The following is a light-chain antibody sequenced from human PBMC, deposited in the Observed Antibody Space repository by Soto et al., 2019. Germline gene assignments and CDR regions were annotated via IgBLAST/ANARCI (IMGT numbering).Light chain of an antibody. Sequence: DIQMTQSPSSLSASVGDRVTITCRASQSISSYLNWYQQKPGKAPKLLIYAASSLQSGVPSRFSGSGSGTDFTVTISSLQPEDFATYYCQQSYSTLITFGQGTRLEI. CDR1: QSISSY. V-gene: IGKV1-39*01. CDR3: QQSYSTLIT. CDR2: AAS. J-gene: IGKJ5*01.